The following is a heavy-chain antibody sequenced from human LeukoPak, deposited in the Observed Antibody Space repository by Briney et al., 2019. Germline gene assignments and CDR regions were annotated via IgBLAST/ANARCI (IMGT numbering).Heavy chain of an antibody. CDR3: ARLLYYDILTDPPTWFDP. V-gene: IGHV4-59*01. CDR2: IYYSGST. CDR1: GGSISSYY. J-gene: IGHJ5*02. D-gene: IGHD3-9*01. Sequence: KPAETLSLTCTVSGGSISSYYWSWIRQPPGKGLEWIGYIYYSGSTNYNPSLKSRVTISVDTSKNQFSLKLSSVTAADTAVYYCARLLYYDILTDPPTWFDPWGQGTLVTVSS.